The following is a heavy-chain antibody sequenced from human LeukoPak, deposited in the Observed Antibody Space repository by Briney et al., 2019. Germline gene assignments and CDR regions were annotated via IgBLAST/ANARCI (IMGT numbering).Heavy chain of an antibody. CDR3: ARQGAYYDSSGYYY. V-gene: IGHV4-39*01. CDR2: IYYSGST. D-gene: IGHD3-22*01. J-gene: IGHJ4*02. CDR1: GGSISSSSYY. Sequence: SETLSLTCTVSGGSISSSSYYWGWIRQPPGKGLEWIGSIYYSGSTYYNPSVKSRVTISVDTSKNQFSLKLSSVTAADTAVYYCARQGAYYDSSGYYYWGQGTLVTVSS.